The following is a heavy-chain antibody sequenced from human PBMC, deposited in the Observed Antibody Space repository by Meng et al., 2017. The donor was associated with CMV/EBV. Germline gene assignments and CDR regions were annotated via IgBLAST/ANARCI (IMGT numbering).Heavy chain of an antibody. D-gene: IGHD2-21*01. CDR3: ARSRGNNCGGDCYDFDY. Sequence: GSLRLSCTVSGGSISSYYWSWIRQPPGKGLEWIGYIDYSGSTNYNPSLKSRVTISVDTSKNQFSLKLSSVTAADTAVYYCARSRGNNCGGDCYDFDYWGQGTLVTVSS. CDR1: GGSISSYY. V-gene: IGHV4-59*01. CDR2: IDYSGST. J-gene: IGHJ4*02.